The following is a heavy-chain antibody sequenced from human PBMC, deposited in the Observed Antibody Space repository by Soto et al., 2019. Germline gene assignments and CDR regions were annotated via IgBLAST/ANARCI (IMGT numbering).Heavy chain of an antibody. Sequence: SETLSLTCAVYGGSVSGYYWSWIRQPPGKGLEWIGEINHSGSTNYNPSLKSRVTISVDTSKNQFSLKLSSVTAADTAVYYCARGREDIVVVPAATRSNWFDPWGQGTLVTVS. CDR3: ARGREDIVVVPAATRSNWFDP. D-gene: IGHD2-2*01. J-gene: IGHJ5*02. V-gene: IGHV4-34*01. CDR1: GGSVSGYY. CDR2: INHSGST.